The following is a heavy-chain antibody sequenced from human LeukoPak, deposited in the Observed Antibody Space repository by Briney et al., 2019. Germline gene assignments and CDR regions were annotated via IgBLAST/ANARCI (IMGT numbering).Heavy chain of an antibody. V-gene: IGHV3-23*01. CDR3: AKVGGSLDY. CDR2: LRGSGYNT. D-gene: IGHD3-10*01. CDR1: GFTFSSHA. J-gene: IGHJ4*02. Sequence: GGSLRLSCAASGFTFSSHALSWVRQAPGKGLEWVSSLRGSGYNTYYADSVKGRFTISRDNPKNTVYLQMNSLRAEDTAVYYCAKVGGSLDYWGQGTLVTVSS.